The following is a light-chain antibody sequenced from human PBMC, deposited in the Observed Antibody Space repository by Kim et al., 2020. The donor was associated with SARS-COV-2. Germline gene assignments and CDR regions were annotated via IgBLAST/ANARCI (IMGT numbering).Light chain of an antibody. CDR1: SGSLASNY. CDR2: EDN. Sequence: KTVTISCTRSSGSLASNYVQWYQQRPGSAPTTVIYEDNQRPSGVPDRFSGSIDSSSNSASLTISGLKTEDEADYYCQSYDSNNWVFGGGTKLTVL. CDR3: QSYDSNNWV. V-gene: IGLV6-57*03. J-gene: IGLJ3*02.